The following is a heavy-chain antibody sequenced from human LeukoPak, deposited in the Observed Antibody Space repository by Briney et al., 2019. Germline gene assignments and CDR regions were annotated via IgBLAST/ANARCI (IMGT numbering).Heavy chain of an antibody. CDR3: ARLGSSSVKHDY. Sequence: PGGSLRLSCAASGFTFSSYSMNWVRQAPGKGLEWVSSISSSSSYIYYADSVKGRFTISRDNAKNSLYLQMNSLRAEDTAVYYCARLGSSSVKHDYWGQGTLVTVSS. D-gene: IGHD6-13*01. CDR1: GFTFSSYS. CDR2: ISSSSSYI. V-gene: IGHV3-21*01. J-gene: IGHJ4*02.